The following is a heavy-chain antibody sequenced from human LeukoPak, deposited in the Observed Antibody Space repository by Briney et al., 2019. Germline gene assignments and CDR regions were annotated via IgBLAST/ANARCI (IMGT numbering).Heavy chain of an antibody. D-gene: IGHD4-23*01. CDR3: ARDYGGKFDY. V-gene: IGHV4-59*01. Sequence: SETLSLTCTVPGGSISTYYWSWIRQPPGKGLEWIGYIYYSGSTKYNPSLKSRVTLSVDMSRNHFSLKLSSVTAADTAVYYCARDYGGKFDYWGRGTLVTVSS. CDR2: IYYSGST. J-gene: IGHJ4*02. CDR1: GGSISTYY.